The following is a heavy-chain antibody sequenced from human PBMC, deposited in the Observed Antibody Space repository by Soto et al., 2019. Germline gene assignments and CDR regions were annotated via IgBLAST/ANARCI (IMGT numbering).Heavy chain of an antibody. CDR1: GFSFSGGC. V-gene: IGHV3-15*05. J-gene: IGHJ4*02. CDR3: TTDEWE. Sequence: EVHLVESGRGLVKPGGSLTLSCAASGFSFSGGCMSWVRQAAGKGLQWVRRHKSKNDGGTTAYAAPVKGRFTISRDDSIITLYLQMNSLKVEDTAVYYCTTDEWEWGQGTLVTVSS. CDR2: HKSKNDGGTT. D-gene: IGHD1-26*01.